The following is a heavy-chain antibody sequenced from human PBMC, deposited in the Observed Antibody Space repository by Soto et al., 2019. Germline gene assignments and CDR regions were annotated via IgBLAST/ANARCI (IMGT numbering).Heavy chain of an antibody. D-gene: IGHD2-2*01. CDR3: ASGRCTSTSCFPDY. CDR1: GFTFSNYW. J-gene: IGHJ4*02. Sequence: EVQLVESGGGLVQPAGSLRLSCTASGFTFSNYWMHWVRQTPGKGLVWVSRINSDGSTTTYADSVKGRFTISRDNAKNTLFLQMASLRGEDTAVYYCASGRCTSTSCFPDYWGQGTLVTVSS. CDR2: INSDGSTT. V-gene: IGHV3-74*01.